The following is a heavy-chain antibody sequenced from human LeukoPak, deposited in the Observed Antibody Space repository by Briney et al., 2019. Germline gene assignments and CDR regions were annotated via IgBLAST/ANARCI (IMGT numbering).Heavy chain of an antibody. CDR2: IIPILGIA. CDR3: ARGGYCSSTSCLWFDP. V-gene: IGHV1-69*04. CDR1: GGTFSSYA. D-gene: IGHD2-2*01. J-gene: IGHJ5*01. Sequence: SVTVSCKASGGTFSSYAISWVRQAPGQGLEWMGRIIPILGIANYAQKFQGRVTITADKSTSTAYMELSSLRSEDTAVYYCARGGYCSSTSCLWFDPWGQGTTVTVSS.